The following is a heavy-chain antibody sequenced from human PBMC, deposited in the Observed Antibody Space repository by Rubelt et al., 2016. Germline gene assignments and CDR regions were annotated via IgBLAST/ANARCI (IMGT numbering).Heavy chain of an antibody. D-gene: IGHD6-6*01. J-gene: IGHJ4*02. Sequence: QVQMVQSGAEVKKPGSSVKVSCKDPGGTFYSYAINWVRQTPGQGLEWMGRIVPTLRLADYEQKCKGRLTITADRSTGTAYFELGSLTSDDTAMYYCATEKTIMTRRADSWGQGTLVTVSS. CDR1: GGTFYSYA. CDR2: IVPTLRLA. V-gene: IGHV1-69*04. CDR3: ATEKTIMTRRADS.